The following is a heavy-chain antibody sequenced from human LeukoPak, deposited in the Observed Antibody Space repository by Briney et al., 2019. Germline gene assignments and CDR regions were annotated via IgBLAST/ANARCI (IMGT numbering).Heavy chain of an antibody. CDR3: ARDLDSPGSIVATIRYYYYMDV. D-gene: IGHD5-12*01. V-gene: IGHV3-21*01. CDR1: GFTFSSYS. Sequence: GGSLRLSCAASGFTFSSYSMNWVRQAPGKGLEWVSSISSSSSYIYYADSVKGRFTISRDNAKNSLYLQMNSLRAEDTAVYYCARDLDSPGSIVATIRYYYYMDVWGKGTTVTISS. J-gene: IGHJ6*03. CDR2: ISSSSSYI.